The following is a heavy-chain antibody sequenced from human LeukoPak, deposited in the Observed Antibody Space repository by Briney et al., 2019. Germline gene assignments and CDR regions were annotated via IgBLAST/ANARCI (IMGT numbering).Heavy chain of an antibody. J-gene: IGHJ3*02. CDR1: GFTFDDYA. CDR3: ARDQAVAGTFPDAFDI. CDR2: ISWNSGSI. D-gene: IGHD6-19*01. Sequence: GRSLRLSCAASGFTFDDYAMHWVRQAPGKGLEWVSGISWNSGSIGYADSVKGRFTISRDNAKNTLYLQMNSLRAEDTAVYYCARDQAVAGTFPDAFDIWGQGTMVTVSS. V-gene: IGHV3-9*01.